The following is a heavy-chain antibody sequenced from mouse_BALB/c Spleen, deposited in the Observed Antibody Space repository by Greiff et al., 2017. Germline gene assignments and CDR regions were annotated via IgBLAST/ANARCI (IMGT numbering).Heavy chain of an antibody. CDR1: GFTFSSYG. Sequence: DVQLVESGGGLVQPGGSLKLSCAASGFTFSSYGMSWVRQTPDKRLELVATINSNGGSTYYPDSVKGRFTISRDNAKNTLYLQMSSLKSEDTAMYYCARDNYDYDGGFAYWGQGTLVTVSA. CDR2: INSNGGST. CDR3: ARDNYDYDGGFAY. J-gene: IGHJ3*01. V-gene: IGHV5-6-3*01. D-gene: IGHD2-4*01.